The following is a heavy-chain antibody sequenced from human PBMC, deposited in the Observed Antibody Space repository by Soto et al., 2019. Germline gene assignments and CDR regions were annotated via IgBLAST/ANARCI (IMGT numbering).Heavy chain of an antibody. CDR2: VHHSGST. CDR3: AREGDHPFSLGY. D-gene: IGHD3-16*01. Sequence: QVQLQESGPGLVKPSGIMSLTCAVSGGSITDKWWSWIRQTPGKGLEWIGPVHHSGSTTYSPSLKSRVTMSVATSKNDFSLKLSSLTAAATAIYYCAREGDHPFSLGYWGQGTLVTVSS. CDR1: GGSITDKW. J-gene: IGHJ4*02. V-gene: IGHV4-4*02.